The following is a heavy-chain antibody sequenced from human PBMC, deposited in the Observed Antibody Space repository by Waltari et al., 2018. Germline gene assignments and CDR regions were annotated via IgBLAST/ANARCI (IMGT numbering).Heavy chain of an antibody. CDR2: INEDGSEK. CDR3: ARDSTRRFDY. D-gene: IGHD6-6*01. CDR1: GFSFSSYW. J-gene: IGHJ4*02. Sequence: EVQLVESGGGLVQPGGSLRLSCAASGFSFSSYWMTWVRQAPGKGLEWVESINEDGSEKQYVDSVKGRLTISRDNAKNSLYRQMNSLRADDTAVYYCARDSTRRFDYWGQGTLVTVSS. V-gene: IGHV3-7*01.